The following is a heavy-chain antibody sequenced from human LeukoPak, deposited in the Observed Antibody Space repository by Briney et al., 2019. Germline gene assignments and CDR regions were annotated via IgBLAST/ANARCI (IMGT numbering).Heavy chain of an antibody. J-gene: IGHJ4*02. CDR2: INPNSGGT. Sequence: ASVKVSCKASGYTFTGYYMHWVRQAPGQGLEWMGWINPNSGGTNYAQKFQGRVTMTRDTSISTAYMELSRLRSDDTAVYYCARKFLGSRGYYFDYWGQGTLVTVSS. CDR3: ARKFLGSRGYYFDY. CDR1: GYTFTGYY. V-gene: IGHV1-2*02. D-gene: IGHD3-10*01.